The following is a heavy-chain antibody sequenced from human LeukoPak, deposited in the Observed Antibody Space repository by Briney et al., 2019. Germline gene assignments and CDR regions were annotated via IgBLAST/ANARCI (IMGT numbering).Heavy chain of an antibody. V-gene: IGHV1-46*03. CDR2: INPSGGST. J-gene: IGHJ6*03. D-gene: IGHD3-10*01. CDR3: ARGPITMVRGPIYYYMDV. CDR1: GYTFTSYY. Sequence: ASVKVSCKASGYTFTSYYMHLVRQAPGQGLEWMGIINPSGGSTSYAQKFQGRVTMTRDTSTSTVYMELSSLRSEDTAVYYCARGPITMVRGPIYYYMDVWGKGTTVTVSS.